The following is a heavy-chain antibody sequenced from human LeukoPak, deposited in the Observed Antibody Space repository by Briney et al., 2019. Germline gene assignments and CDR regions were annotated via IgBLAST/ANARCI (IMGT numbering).Heavy chain of an antibody. D-gene: IGHD3-22*01. CDR1: GFTFSSYV. Sequence: GGSLRLSCAASGFTFSSYVMTWVRQAPGMGLEWVSATSARGDNKYYTDSVKGRLTISRDNSRYTLYLQMNSLRAEDTAVYYCARENYDSKGYTTWGQGTLVTVSS. CDR2: TSARGDNK. J-gene: IGHJ5*02. CDR3: ARENYDSKGYTT. V-gene: IGHV3-23*01.